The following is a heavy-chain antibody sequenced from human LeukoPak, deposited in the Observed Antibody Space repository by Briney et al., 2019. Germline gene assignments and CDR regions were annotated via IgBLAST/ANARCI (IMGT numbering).Heavy chain of an antibody. J-gene: IGHJ4*02. CDR2: IIPIFGIA. D-gene: IGHD3-3*01. CDR1: GGTFSSYA. CDR3: ARDLEGVTIFGVVPFFDY. V-gene: IGHV1-69*04. Sequence: SVKVSCKSSGGTFSSYAISWVRQAPGQGLEWVGRIIPIFGIANYAQKFQDRVTITADKSTSTAYMELSSLRSEDTAVYYCARDLEGVTIFGVVPFFDYWGQGTLVTVSS.